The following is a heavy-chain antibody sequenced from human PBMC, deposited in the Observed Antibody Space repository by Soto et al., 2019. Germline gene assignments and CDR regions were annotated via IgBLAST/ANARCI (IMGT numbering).Heavy chain of an antibody. CDR3: ATMGSGYALWY. CDR2: ISYAVSYI. CDR1: GFTFSNYD. D-gene: IGHD2-2*01. Sequence: QEQLVESGGGVVQPGRSLRLSCAASGFTFSNYDMHWVRQAPDKGLDWVAGISYAVSYIYNADSVKGRFTISRDNSRNTLSVQMNSLRAEDTAVYYCATMGSGYALWYWGQGTLVTVST. J-gene: IGHJ4*02. V-gene: IGHV3-30*03.